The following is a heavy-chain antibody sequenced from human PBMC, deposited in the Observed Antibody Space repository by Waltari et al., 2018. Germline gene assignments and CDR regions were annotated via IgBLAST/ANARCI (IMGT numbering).Heavy chain of an antibody. CDR2: IHHSGST. CDR1: GDSICNYS. CDR3: ARWDSSGRYYGD. D-gene: IGHD3-22*01. J-gene: IGHJ4*02. Sequence: QVQLQESGPGLVKPSETLSRTCSVSGDSICNYSWNWIRQPPGEDLEWIGFIHHSGSTQCKRSLTRRVSMSVDTSTSKFSPRLASVTTAETAVYYCARWDSSGRYYGDWGQGTPVTVSS. V-gene: IGHV4-4*08.